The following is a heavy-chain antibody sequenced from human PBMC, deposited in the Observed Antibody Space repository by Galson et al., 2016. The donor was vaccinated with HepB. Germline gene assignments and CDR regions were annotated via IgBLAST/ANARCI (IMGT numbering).Heavy chain of an antibody. CDR1: GFTFSSYA. CDR2: ISGSGGIT. J-gene: IGHJ4*02. D-gene: IGHD3-10*01. Sequence: SLRLSCAASGFTFSSYAMNWVRQAPGKGLEWVSAISGSGGITHYQDSVRGRFTISRDNSKNTLYLQMNTLRAEDTAVYYCAKDTSGSYDYWGQGTLVTVSS. V-gene: IGHV3-23*01. CDR3: AKDTSGSYDY.